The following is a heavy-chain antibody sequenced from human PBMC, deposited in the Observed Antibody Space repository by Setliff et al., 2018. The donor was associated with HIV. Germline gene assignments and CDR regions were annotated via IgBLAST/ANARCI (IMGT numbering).Heavy chain of an antibody. Sequence: ASVKVSCKASGYTFTTYDINWVRQATGQGLEWMGWMNPNSGNTGYAQEIQGRVTMTRNTSISTAYMELSGLRSEDTAVYYCARGIKLVGGVIVGSMDVWGKGTTVTVSS. J-gene: IGHJ6*03. V-gene: IGHV1-8*02. CDR1: GYTFTTYD. CDR2: MNPNSGNT. CDR3: ARGIKLVGGVIVGSMDV. D-gene: IGHD3-16*02.